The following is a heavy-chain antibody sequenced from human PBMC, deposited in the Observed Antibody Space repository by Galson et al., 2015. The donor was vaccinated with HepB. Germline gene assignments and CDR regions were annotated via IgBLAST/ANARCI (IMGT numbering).Heavy chain of an antibody. CDR2: ISWNSGSI. Sequence: SLRLSCAASGFTFDDYAMHWVRQAPGKGLEWVSGISWNSGSIGYADSVKGRFTISRDNAKNSLYLQMNSLRAEDTALYYCAKGDDSSGYYQFDYWGQGTLVTVSS. CDR3: AKGDDSSGYYQFDY. D-gene: IGHD3-22*01. V-gene: IGHV3-9*01. J-gene: IGHJ4*02. CDR1: GFTFDDYA.